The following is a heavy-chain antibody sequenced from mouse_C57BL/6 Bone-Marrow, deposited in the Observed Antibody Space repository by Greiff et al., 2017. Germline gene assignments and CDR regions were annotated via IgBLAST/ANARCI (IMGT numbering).Heavy chain of an antibody. CDR3: ARRSNYPWYFDV. CDR2: ISSGSSTI. CDR1: GFTFSDYG. D-gene: IGHD2-5*01. V-gene: IGHV5-17*01. Sequence: EVQLVESGGGLVKPGGSLKLSCAAHGFTFSDYGMHWGRQAPEKGMAWVAYISSGSSTIYYADTVKGRFTIYRYNATNTLFLQMTSLRSEDTAMYYCARRSNYPWYFDVWGTVTTVTVSS. J-gene: IGHJ1*03.